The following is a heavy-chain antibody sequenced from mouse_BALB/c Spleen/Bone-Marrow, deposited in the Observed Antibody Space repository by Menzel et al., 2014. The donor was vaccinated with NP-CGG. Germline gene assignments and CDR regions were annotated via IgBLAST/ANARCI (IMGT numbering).Heavy chain of an antibody. CDR3: TRRDYAMDY. J-gene: IGHJ4*01. Sequence: QVQLKESGAELVRPGASVKLSCKASGYTFTSYWINWVKQRPGQGLEWIGNIYPSDSYTNYNQKFKDKATLTVDKSSSXAYMQLSSPTSEDSAVYYCTRRDYAMDYWGQGTSVTVSS. CDR2: IYPSDSYT. V-gene: IGHV1-69*02. CDR1: GYTFTSYW.